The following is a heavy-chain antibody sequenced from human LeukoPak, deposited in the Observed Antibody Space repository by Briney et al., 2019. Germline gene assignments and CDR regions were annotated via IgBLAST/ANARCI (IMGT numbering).Heavy chain of an antibody. CDR2: IYHSGST. V-gene: IGHV4-4*02. Sequence: KPSGTLSLTCAVSGGSISSSNWWSWVRQPPGKGLEWIGEIYHSGSTNYNPSLKSRVTISVDKSKNQFSLRLSSVTAADTAVYYCARVHGDLGGYRFDPWGQGTLVTVSS. D-gene: IGHD4-17*01. CDR3: ARVHGDLGGYRFDP. J-gene: IGHJ5*02. CDR1: GGSISSSNW.